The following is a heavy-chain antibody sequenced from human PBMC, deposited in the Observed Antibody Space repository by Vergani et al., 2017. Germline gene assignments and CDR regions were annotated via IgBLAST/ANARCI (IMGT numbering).Heavy chain of an antibody. CDR1: GFTFSDYY. V-gene: IGHV3-11*01. J-gene: IGHJ6*02. CDR3: ARKHISNYYDSSGYYYMGYYYGIDV. CDR2: ISSSGSTI. D-gene: IGHD3-22*01. Sequence: QVQLVESGGGLVKPGGSLRLSCAASGFTFSDYYMSRIRQAPGKGLEWVSYISSSGSTIYYADSVKGRFTISRDNAKNSLYLQMNSLRAEDTAVYYCARKHISNYYDSSGYYYMGYYYGIDVWGQGTTVTVSS.